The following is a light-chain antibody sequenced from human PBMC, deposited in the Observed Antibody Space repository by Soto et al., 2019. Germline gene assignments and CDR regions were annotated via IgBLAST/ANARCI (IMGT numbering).Light chain of an antibody. CDR3: CSHAGNNNYV. J-gene: IGLJ1*01. V-gene: IGLV2-8*01. CDR2: AVN. CDR1: SRDVGGQNY. Sequence: QSALTQPPSASGSPGQSVAISCTGTSRDVGGQNYVSWYQQHPGKAPKLIIYAVNNRPSGVPDRFSGSKSGNTASLTISGLRAEDEADYYCCSHAGNNNYVFGTGTKLTVL.